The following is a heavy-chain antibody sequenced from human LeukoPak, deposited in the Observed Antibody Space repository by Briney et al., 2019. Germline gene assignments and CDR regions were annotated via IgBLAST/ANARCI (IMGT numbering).Heavy chain of an antibody. CDR1: GGSITSYY. J-gene: IGHJ4*02. D-gene: IGHD6-6*01. CDR2: IHTSGSS. V-gene: IGHV4-4*07. CDR3: AREFSGTSIAARVFDS. Sequence: KTSETLSLTCTASGGSITSYYWTYIRQPAGKVLEWIGRIHTSGSSNYNPSLKSRVNMSVDTSKNQFSLNLSSVTAADTAMYYCAREFSGTSIAARVFDSWGQGTLVTVSS.